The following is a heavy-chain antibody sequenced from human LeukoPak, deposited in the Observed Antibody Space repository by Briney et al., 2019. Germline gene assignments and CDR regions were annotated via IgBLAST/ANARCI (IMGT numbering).Heavy chain of an antibody. Sequence: SSVKVSCKASGYTFTRYDINWVRQATGQGRAGMGWMNHNSRNTGYAQKFQGRVTMTRNTSISTAYMELSSLRSEDTAVYYCARGTVDTAMDGYWGQGTLVTVSS. V-gene: IGHV1-8*01. J-gene: IGHJ4*02. CDR2: MNHNSRNT. CDR1: GYTFTRYD. D-gene: IGHD5-18*01. CDR3: ARGTVDTAMDGY.